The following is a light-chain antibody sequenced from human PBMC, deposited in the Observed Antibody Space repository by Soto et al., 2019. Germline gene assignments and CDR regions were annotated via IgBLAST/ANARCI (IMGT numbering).Light chain of an antibody. CDR2: GAS. CDR1: QSVSSN. Sequence: EMVLTQSPATLSVSPGERATLSCRASQSVSSNLAWYQQKRGQAPRLLIYGASTRATGLPARFSGSGSGTQFTLTISSLQSEDFAVYYCQQYNNWPITFGQGTRLEIK. V-gene: IGKV3-15*01. J-gene: IGKJ5*01. CDR3: QQYNNWPIT.